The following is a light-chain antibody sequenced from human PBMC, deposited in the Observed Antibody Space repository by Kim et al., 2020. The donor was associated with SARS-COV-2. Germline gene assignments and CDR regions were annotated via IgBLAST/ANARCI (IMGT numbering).Light chain of an antibody. CDR1: SSDVGGYNY. J-gene: IGLJ3*02. V-gene: IGLV2-14*03. CDR2: YVS. CDR3: STYTTSSTPWV. Sequence: SFTISSTGTSSDVGGYNYVPSYQQHPPNAPPIIIFYVSTRPSAVSNRFSGSTSANTAALPISGLQADDDADYYCSTYTTSSTPWVFGGGTQLTVL.